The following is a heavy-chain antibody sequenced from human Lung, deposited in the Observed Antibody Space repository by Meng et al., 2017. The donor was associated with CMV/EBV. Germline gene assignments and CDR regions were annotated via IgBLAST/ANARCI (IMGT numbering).Heavy chain of an antibody. D-gene: IGHD2-2*02. Sequence: SVXVSXXASGYTFTSYGISWVRQAPGQGLEWMGWISAYNGNTNYAQKLQGRVTMTTDTSTSTAYMELRSLRSDDTAVYYCARNPLYCSSTSCYIPGNYYYYYGMAVWGPGTXVPVAS. J-gene: IGHJ6*02. CDR3: ARNPLYCSSTSCYIPGNYYYYYGMAV. CDR2: ISAYNGNT. V-gene: IGHV1-18*01. CDR1: GYTFTSYG.